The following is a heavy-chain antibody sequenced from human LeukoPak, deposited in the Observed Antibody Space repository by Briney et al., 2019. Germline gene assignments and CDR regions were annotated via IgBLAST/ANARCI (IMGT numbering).Heavy chain of an antibody. D-gene: IGHD2-15*01. V-gene: IGHV3-30*02. CDR2: IRYDGSNK. CDR1: GFTFGSYG. CDR3: ARVGAVVYAFDI. J-gene: IGHJ3*02. Sequence: GGSLRLSCAASGFTFGSYGMHWVRQAPGKGLEWVAFIRYDGSNKYYADSVKGRFTISRDNSKNTLYLQMNSLRAEDTAVYYCARVGAVVYAFDIWGQGTMVTVSS.